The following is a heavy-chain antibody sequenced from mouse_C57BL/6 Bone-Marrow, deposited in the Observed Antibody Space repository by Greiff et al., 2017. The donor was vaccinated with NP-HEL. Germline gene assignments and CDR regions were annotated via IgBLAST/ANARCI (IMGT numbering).Heavy chain of an antibody. Sequence: VKLQQPGAELVKPGASVKMSCKASGYTFTSYWITWVKQRPGQGLEWIGDIYPGSGSTNYNEKFKSKATLTVDTSSSTAYMQLSSLTSEDSAVYYCARSDDYDYYAMDYWGQGTSVTVSS. V-gene: IGHV1-55*01. CDR2: IYPGSGST. D-gene: IGHD2-4*01. CDR3: ARSDDYDYYAMDY. J-gene: IGHJ4*01. CDR1: GYTFTSYW.